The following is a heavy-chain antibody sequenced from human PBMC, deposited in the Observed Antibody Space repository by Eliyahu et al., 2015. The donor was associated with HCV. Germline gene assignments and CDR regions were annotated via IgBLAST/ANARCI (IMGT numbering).Heavy chain of an antibody. CDR2: IYYSGST. V-gene: IGHV4-39*01. CDR1: GGSIXSSSYY. Sequence: QLQLQESGPGLVKPSETLSLXCTVXGGSIXSSSYYWGWIRQPPGKGLEWIGSIYYSGSTYYNPSLKSRVTISVDTSKNQFSLKLSSVTAADTAVYYCARYTDYDFWSGIDYWGQGTLVTVSS. J-gene: IGHJ4*02. D-gene: IGHD3-3*01. CDR3: ARYTDYDFWSGIDY.